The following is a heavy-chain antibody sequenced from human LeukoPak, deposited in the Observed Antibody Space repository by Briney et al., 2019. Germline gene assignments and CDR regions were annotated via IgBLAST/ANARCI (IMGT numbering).Heavy chain of an antibody. Sequence: GGSLRLSCAASRFTFSDYSMNWVRQAPGKGLEWVSSISSSSSYIYYADSVKGRFTISRDNAKNSLYLQMNSLRAEDTAVYYCARDGDAAESHWYFDLWGRGTLVTVSS. V-gene: IGHV3-21*01. J-gene: IGHJ2*01. CDR2: ISSSSSYI. CDR3: ARDGDAAESHWYFDL. D-gene: IGHD5-18*01. CDR1: RFTFSDYS.